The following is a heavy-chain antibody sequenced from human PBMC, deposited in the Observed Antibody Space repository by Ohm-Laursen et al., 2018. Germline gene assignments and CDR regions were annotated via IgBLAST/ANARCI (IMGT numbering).Heavy chain of an antibody. V-gene: IGHV5-51*01. D-gene: IGHD3-3*01. J-gene: IGHJ4*02. CDR1: GYSFTSYW. CDR3: ARHWWNYDFWSGYYSPNYFDY. Sequence: ESLRISCKGSGYSFTSYWIGWVRQMPGKGLEWMGIIYPGDSDTRYSPSFQGQVTISADKSISTAYLQWSSLKASDTAMYYCARHWWNYDFWSGYYSPNYFDYWGQGTLVTVSS. CDR2: IYPGDSDT.